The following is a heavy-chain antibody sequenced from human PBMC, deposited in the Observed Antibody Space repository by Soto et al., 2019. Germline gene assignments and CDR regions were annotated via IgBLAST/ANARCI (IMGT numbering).Heavy chain of an antibody. V-gene: IGHV3-74*01. Sequence: EVQLVESGGDLVQPGGSLRLSCAASGFTFSSYWMHWVRQAPGKGLVWVSRINSDGSSTSYADSVKGRFTISRDNAKNTLYLQMNSLRAADTAVYYCARDHDYVYNWFDPWGQGTLVTVSS. J-gene: IGHJ5*02. CDR2: INSDGSST. CDR3: ARDHDYVYNWFDP. CDR1: GFTFSSYW. D-gene: IGHD4-17*01.